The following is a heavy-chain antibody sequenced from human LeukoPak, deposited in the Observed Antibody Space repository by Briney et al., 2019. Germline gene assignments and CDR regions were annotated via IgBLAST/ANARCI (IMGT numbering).Heavy chain of an antibody. D-gene: IGHD2-2*01. J-gene: IGHJ4*02. V-gene: IGHV3-30*02. Sequence: GGSLRLSCAASGFTFSSYGMHWVRQAPGKGLEWVAFIRYDGSNKYYADSVKGRFTISRDNSKNTLYLQMNSLRAEDTAVYYCAREFIVVGSFDYWGQGTLVTVSS. CDR3: AREFIVVGSFDY. CDR1: GFTFSSYG. CDR2: IRYDGSNK.